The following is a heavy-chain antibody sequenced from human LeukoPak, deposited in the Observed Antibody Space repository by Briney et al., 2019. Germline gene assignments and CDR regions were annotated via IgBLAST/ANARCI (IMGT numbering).Heavy chain of an antibody. V-gene: IGHV3-23*01. CDR1: GFTFSTYG. CDR2: IGASGDST. J-gene: IGHJ4*02. D-gene: IGHD3-22*01. CDR3: AKWSDSTGYYSYYFDY. Sequence: PGGSLRLSCAASGFTFSTYGMSWVRQAPGKGLEWVSAIGASGDSTYYADSVKGRFTISRDNSKNTLYLQMNSLRAEDTAVYYCAKWSDSTGYYSYYFDYWGQGTLVTVSS.